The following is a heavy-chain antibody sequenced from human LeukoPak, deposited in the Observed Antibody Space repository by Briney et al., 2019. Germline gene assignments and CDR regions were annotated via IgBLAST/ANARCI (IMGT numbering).Heavy chain of an antibody. CDR2: VYHSGST. J-gene: IGHJ4*02. V-gene: IGHV4-34*01. Sequence: SETLSLTCAVYGGSFSDYYWTWIRQPPGKGLEWIGEVYHSGSTNYNPSLKSRVTISVDTSKNQFSLRLTSVTAADTAVYYCARASRGHDYWGQGTLVTVSS. CDR3: ARASRGHDY. CDR1: GGSFSDYY. D-gene: IGHD3-10*01.